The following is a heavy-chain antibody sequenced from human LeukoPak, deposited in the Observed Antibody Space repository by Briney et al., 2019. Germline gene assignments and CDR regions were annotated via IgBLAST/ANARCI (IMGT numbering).Heavy chain of an antibody. D-gene: IGHD6-19*01. CDR3: ASLLTVAVAGSVDY. V-gene: IGHV3-21*01. CDR1: GFTFSSYS. Sequence: GGSLRLSCAASGFTFSSYSMNWVRQAPGKGLVWVSSISSSSSYIYYADSVKGRFTISRDNAKNSLYLQMNSLRAEDTAVYYCASLLTVAVAGSVDYWGQGTLVTVSS. J-gene: IGHJ4*02. CDR2: ISSSSSYI.